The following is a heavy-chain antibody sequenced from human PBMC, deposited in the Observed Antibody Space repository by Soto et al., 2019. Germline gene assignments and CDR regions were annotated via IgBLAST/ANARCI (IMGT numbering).Heavy chain of an antibody. CDR1: GFNFKNFA. D-gene: IGHD3-22*01. CDR3: ARGVYYDRSGHLYGMDV. CDR2: IWFDGSKK. V-gene: IGHV3-33*01. J-gene: IGHJ6*02. Sequence: QEQVVESGGGVVQPGRSLRLSCAASGFNFKNFALNWVRQAPGKGLEWVSIIWFDGSKKYYADSVKGRFTISRDNFKNTLYLQMDSLRAEDTAIYYCARGVYYDRSGHLYGMDVWGQGTTVTVSS.